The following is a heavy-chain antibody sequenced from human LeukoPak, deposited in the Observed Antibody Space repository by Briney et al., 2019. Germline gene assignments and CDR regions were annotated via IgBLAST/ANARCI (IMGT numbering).Heavy chain of an antibody. CDR1: GYTFTSYG. CDR2: ISAYNGNT. J-gene: IGHJ6*02. CDR3: ARDTLPITMVRGADLLGYYYYGMDV. V-gene: IGHV1-18*01. D-gene: IGHD3-10*01. Sequence: ASVKVSCKASGYTFTSYGISWVRQAPGQGREWMGWISAYNGNTNYAQKLQGRVTMTTDTSTSTAYMELRSLRSDDTAVYYCARDTLPITMVRGADLLGYYYYGMDVWGQGTTVTVSS.